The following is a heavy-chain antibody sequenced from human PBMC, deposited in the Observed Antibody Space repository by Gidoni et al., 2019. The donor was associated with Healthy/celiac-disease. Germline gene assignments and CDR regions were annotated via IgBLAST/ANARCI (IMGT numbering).Heavy chain of an antibody. CDR3: ARDSGSYVSREKYFQH. Sequence: QVQLQQWGAGLLKPSETLSLTCAVYGGSFSGYYWSWIRPPPGKGLEWIGEIKHSGRTTKKPSLKSRFTISVDTSKNQFSLKLSSVTAADTAVYYCARDSGSYVSREKYFQHWGQGTLVTVSA. V-gene: IGHV4-34*01. CDR2: IKHSGRT. CDR1: GGSFSGYY. D-gene: IGHD1-26*01. J-gene: IGHJ1*01.